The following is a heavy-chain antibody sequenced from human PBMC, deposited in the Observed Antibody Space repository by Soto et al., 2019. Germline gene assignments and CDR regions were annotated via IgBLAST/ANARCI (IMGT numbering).Heavy chain of an antibody. Sequence: GGSLRLSCAASGFTFSSYAMHWVRQAPGKGLEWVAVISYDGSNKYYADSVKGRFTISRDNSKNTLYLQMNSLRAEDTAVYYCARDTGVRYCSSTSCYAGGRYYYGMDVWGQGTTVTVSS. V-gene: IGHV3-30-3*01. CDR2: ISYDGSNK. D-gene: IGHD2-2*01. CDR1: GFTFSSYA. J-gene: IGHJ6*02. CDR3: ARDTGVRYCSSTSCYAGGRYYYGMDV.